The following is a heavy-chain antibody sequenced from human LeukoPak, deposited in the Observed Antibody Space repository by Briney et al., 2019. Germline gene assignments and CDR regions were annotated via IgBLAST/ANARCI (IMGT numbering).Heavy chain of an antibody. D-gene: IGHD3-22*01. J-gene: IGHJ4*02. CDR2: IWYDGSNK. V-gene: IGHV3-33*01. CDR3: ARDEYYYDSSGYYYDY. Sequence: GGSLRLSCAASGFTFSSYGMHWVRQAPGKGLEWVAVIWYDGSNKYYADSVKGRFTISRGNSKNTLYLQMNSLRAEDTAVYYCARDEYYYDSSGYYYDYWGQGTLVTVSS. CDR1: GFTFSSYG.